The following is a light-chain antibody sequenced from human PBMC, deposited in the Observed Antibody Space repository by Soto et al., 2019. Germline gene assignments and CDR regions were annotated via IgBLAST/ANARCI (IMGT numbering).Light chain of an antibody. J-gene: IGKJ4*01. CDR3: QQREDWPRA. Sequence: EGVLTQSPGTLSLSPGERATLSCRASQSVSSNSLAWYQQKPGQAPRLLIYDASQRATGVPARFSASGSGTDFTLTISSLEPEDFAIYYCQQREDWPRAFGGGTKA. CDR1: QSVSSNS. CDR2: DAS. V-gene: IGKV3-11*01.